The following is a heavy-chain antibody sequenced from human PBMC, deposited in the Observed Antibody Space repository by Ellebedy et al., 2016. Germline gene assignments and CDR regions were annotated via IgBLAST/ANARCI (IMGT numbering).Heavy chain of an antibody. CDR2: IYYSGST. V-gene: IGHV4-39*02. J-gene: IGHJ6*02. Sequence: SETLSLTXTVSGGSISSSSYYWGWIRQPPGKGLEWIGSIYYSGSTYYNPSLKSRVTISVDTSKNQFSLKLSSVTAADTAVYYCARDILTGSVGYYYGMDVWGQGTTVTVSS. CDR1: GGSISSSSYY. D-gene: IGHD3-9*01. CDR3: ARDILTGSVGYYYGMDV.